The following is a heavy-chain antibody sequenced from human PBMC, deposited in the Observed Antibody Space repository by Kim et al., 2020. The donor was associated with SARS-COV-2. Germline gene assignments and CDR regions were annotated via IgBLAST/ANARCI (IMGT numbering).Heavy chain of an antibody. CDR1: GFTFSSYA. CDR3: ARDPSPYYYESSGYRTRLDH. D-gene: IGHD3-22*01. Sequence: GGSLRLSCAASGFTFSSYAMHWVRQAPGKGLEWVAVISNDGIYKYYADSVTGRFIISRDNSKNTLYLQMNSLRTADTAVYSCARDPSPYYYESSGYRTRLDHWGQGTLVTVSS. CDR2: ISNDGIYK. J-gene: IGHJ5*02. V-gene: IGHV3-30*04.